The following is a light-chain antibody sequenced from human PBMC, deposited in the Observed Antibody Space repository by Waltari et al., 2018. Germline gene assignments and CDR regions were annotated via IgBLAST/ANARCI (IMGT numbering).Light chain of an antibody. CDR2: DVY. CDR1: SSDVGGYSY. V-gene: IGLV2-8*01. Sequence: QSALTQPPSASGSPGQSVTISCTGTSSDVGGYSYVSWYQHHPGTAPQLIIYDVYKRPSGVPDRFSGSKSGNTASLTVSGLQAEDEADYYCSSYAGSNNLGVFGTGTKVTVL. J-gene: IGLJ1*01. CDR3: SSYAGSNNLGV.